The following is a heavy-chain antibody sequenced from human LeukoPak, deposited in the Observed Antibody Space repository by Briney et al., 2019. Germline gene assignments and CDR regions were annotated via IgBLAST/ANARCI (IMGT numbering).Heavy chain of an antibody. CDR1: GFTFSSYS. V-gene: IGHV3-21*01. J-gene: IGHJ4*02. CDR2: ISSSSSYI. D-gene: IGHD1-26*01. CDR3: ASGSYYDSEGDY. Sequence: GGSLRLSCAASGFTFSSYSMNWVREAPGKGLEWVSSISSSSSYIYYADSVKGRFTISRDNAKNSLYLQMNSLRAEDTAVYYCASGSYYDSEGDYWGQGTLVTVSS.